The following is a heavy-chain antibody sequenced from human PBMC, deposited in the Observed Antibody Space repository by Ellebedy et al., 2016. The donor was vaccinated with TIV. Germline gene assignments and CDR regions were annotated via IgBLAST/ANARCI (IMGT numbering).Heavy chain of an antibody. CDR1: GFTFDDYA. CDR2: VNWDGSVT. CDR3: TKGGNSGHNYDFFDY. J-gene: IGHJ4*02. V-gene: IGHV3-43D*03. D-gene: IGHD2/OR15-2a*01. Sequence: GESLKISCVASGFTFDDYAIHWVRQAPGKGLEWVSLVNWDGSVTYYADSVRGRFTISRDNNRNSVYLQMNSMRPEDTALYYCTKGGNSGHNYDFFDYWGQGTLVTVSS.